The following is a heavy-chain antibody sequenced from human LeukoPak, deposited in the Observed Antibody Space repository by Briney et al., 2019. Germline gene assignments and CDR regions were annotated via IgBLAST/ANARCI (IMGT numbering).Heavy chain of an antibody. CDR3: ARVGRAFRGGMDV. CDR1: GGSFSGYY. J-gene: IGHJ6*02. CDR2: INHSGST. V-gene: IGHV4-34*01. D-gene: IGHD3-16*01. Sequence: SETLSLTCAVYGGSFSGYYWSWIRQPPGKGLEWIGEINHSGSTNYNPSLKSLVTISVDTSKNQFSLKLSSVTAADTAVYYCARVGRAFRGGMDVWGQGTTVTVSS.